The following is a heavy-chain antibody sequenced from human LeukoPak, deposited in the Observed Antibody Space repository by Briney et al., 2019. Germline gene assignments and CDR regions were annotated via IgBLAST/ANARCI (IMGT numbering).Heavy chain of an antibody. CDR1: GFTFDDYG. V-gene: IGHV3-20*04. J-gene: IGHJ4*02. D-gene: IGHD3-22*01. CDR2: IKWLGGST. CDR3: ARVSGLGSYYDSSGYPDY. Sequence: RGSLRLSCAASGFTFDDYGMSWVRQAPGKGLEWVSGIKWLGGSTGYADSVKGRFTISRDNAKNSLYLQMNSLRAEDTALYYCARVSGLGSYYDSSGYPDYWGQGTLVTVSS.